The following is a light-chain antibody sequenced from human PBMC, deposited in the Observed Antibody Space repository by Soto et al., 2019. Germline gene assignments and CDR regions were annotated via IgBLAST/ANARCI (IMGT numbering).Light chain of an antibody. CDR2: DAS. J-gene: IGKJ1*01. Sequence: IRMTQSQSSLSASVGDRVIITCQANQDSSTLLNWYQQKPGKAPKLLISDASNLQSGVPSRFRGSRSGTEFTLTVSSLQPEDFATYYCLQDHDDSWTFGQGTKVDIK. V-gene: IGKV1-6*01. CDR1: QDSSTL. CDR3: LQDHDDSWT.